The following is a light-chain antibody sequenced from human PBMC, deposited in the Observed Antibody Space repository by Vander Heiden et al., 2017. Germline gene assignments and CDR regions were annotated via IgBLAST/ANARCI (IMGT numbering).Light chain of an antibody. CDR1: QSISKY. CDR3: QQSYSIPVT. Sequence: DIQMTQSPSSLSASVGDRVTITCRASQSISKYLNWYQQKPGEAPKLLIYVASSLQSGVPSRFSGSGFGTDFTLTINSLHPEDFATYYCQQSYSIPVTFGPETKVDIK. V-gene: IGKV1-39*01. J-gene: IGKJ3*01. CDR2: VAS.